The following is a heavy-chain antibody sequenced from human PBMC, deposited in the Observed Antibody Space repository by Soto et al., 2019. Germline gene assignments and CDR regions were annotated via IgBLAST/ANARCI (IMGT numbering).Heavy chain of an antibody. CDR1: GGSISSGDYH. V-gene: IGHV4-31*03. CDR3: VRVSYSSYPRYHYYGMDV. D-gene: IGHD6-6*01. CDR2: IYYSGST. Sequence: QVQLQESGPGLVKPSQTLSLTCRVSGGSISSGDYHWSWIRQHPGKGLEWIGHIYYSGSTYYNPSLKSRVTISVDTSKKQFSLKLSSVTAADTAVYYCVRVSYSSYPRYHYYGMDVWGQGTPVTVSS. J-gene: IGHJ6*02.